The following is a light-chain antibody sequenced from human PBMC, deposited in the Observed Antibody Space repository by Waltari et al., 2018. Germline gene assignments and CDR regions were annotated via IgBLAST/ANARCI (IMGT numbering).Light chain of an antibody. CDR1: SGSITTTSH. J-gene: IGLJ2*01. CDR2: KAS. Sequence: QPLVSHEPSLSLSPGGIVPITCALTSGSITTTSHATWYQQPPGQAPRIMVYKASARSSGVPDRFSGSMLGNTAALTITGAQADDESDYYCALYMGSGIGVFGGGTRLTVL. CDR3: ALYMGSGIGV. V-gene: IGLV8-61*01.